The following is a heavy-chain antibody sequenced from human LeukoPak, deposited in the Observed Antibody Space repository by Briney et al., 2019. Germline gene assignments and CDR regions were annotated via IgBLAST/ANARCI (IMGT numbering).Heavy chain of an antibody. CDR3: ARARDGYNYDYFDY. CDR2: ISGYSGNT. V-gene: IGHV1-18*01. J-gene: IGHJ4*02. D-gene: IGHD5-24*01. CDR1: GFTFTKYV. Sequence: ASVKVSCKASGFTFTKYVITWVRQAPGQGLEWMGWISGYSGNTNYAQKLQGRVTITADKSTSTAYMELSSLRSEDTAVYYCARARDGYNYDYFDYWGQGTLVTVSS.